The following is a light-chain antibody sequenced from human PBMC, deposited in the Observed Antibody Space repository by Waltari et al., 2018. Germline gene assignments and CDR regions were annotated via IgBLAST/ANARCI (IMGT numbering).Light chain of an antibody. CDR3: QNHERLPAT. CDR1: QSVNKY. V-gene: IGKV3-20*01. J-gene: IGKJ1*01. CDR2: AAS. Sequence: EVVLTQSPGPLSLSPGERATLSCRASQSVNKYLAWYQQRPGQAPRLLIYAASTRATGVPDRCSGSGFGTDFSLTISRLEPEDFAVYFCQNHERLPATFGQGTKVEIK.